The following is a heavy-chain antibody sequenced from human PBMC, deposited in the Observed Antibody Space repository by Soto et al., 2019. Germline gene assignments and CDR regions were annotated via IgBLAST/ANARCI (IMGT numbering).Heavy chain of an antibody. CDR3: ARAAAGSFDI. V-gene: IGHV1-8*01. CDR1: GYTFTCYA. J-gene: IGHJ3*02. Sequence: GASVKGYCKASGYTFTCYAINWVRQATGQGLEWMGWMNPNSGNTGYAQKFQGRVTMTRNTSISTAYMELSSLRSEDTAVYYCARAAAGSFDIWGQGTMVTVSS. CDR2: MNPNSGNT. D-gene: IGHD6-13*01.